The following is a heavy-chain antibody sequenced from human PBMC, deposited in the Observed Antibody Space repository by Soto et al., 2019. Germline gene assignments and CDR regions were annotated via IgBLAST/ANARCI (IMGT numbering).Heavy chain of an antibody. D-gene: IGHD2-15*01. V-gene: IGHV3-30*18. Sequence: QVQLVESGGGVVQPGRSLRLSCAASGFTFSRYGMHWVRQAPGKGLEWVAVISYAGSNKYYADSVKGRFTISRDKSKNTLYLQMNSLRAEDTAVYFCAKNVYCSGGSCYEPIDYWGQGTLVTVSS. CDR2: ISYAGSNK. CDR3: AKNVYCSGGSCYEPIDY. CDR1: GFTFSRYG. J-gene: IGHJ4*02.